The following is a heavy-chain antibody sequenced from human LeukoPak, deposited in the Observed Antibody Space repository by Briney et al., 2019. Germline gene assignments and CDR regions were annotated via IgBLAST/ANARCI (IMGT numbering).Heavy chain of an antibody. D-gene: IGHD3-22*01. V-gene: IGHV1-69*13. Sequence: SVKASCKASGGTFSSYAISWVRQAPGQGLEWMGGIIPIFGTANYAQKFQGRVTITADESTSTAYMELSRLRSDDTAVYYCAKGVQRRADYYDSSGLDYWGQGTLVTVSS. J-gene: IGHJ4*02. CDR1: GGTFSSYA. CDR2: IIPIFGTA. CDR3: AKGVQRRADYYDSSGLDY.